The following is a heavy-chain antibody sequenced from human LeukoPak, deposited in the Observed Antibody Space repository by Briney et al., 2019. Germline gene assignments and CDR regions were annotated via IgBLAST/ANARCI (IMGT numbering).Heavy chain of an antibody. D-gene: IGHD3-22*01. J-gene: IGHJ4*02. CDR2: INPNSGGT. CDR3: AREYYYDSSGYDY. CDR1: GYSFTGYY. V-gene: IGHV1-2*02. Sequence: ASVKVSCKASGYSFTGYYMHWVRQAPGQGLAWMGWINPNSGGTNYAQKFQGRVTMTRDTSISTAYMELSRLRSDDTAVYYCAREYYYDSSGYDYWGQGTLVTVSS.